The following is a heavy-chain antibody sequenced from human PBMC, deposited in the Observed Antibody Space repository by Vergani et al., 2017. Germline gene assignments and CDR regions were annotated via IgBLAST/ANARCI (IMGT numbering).Heavy chain of an antibody. CDR2: IYYSGTT. V-gene: IGHV4-39*01. D-gene: IGHD6-19*01. Sequence: QLQLQESGPGLVKPSPTLSLTCTVSVASIRSSPSSLVSIRQPPGKGLEWIASIYYSGTTYYNPSLKSRVSISVDTSTNQFSLKLSSVTAADRAVYFCARHSTVEWLVKLGWIDPWGQGILVTVSS. CDR1: VASIRSSPSS. CDR3: ARHSTVEWLVKLGWIDP. J-gene: IGHJ5*02.